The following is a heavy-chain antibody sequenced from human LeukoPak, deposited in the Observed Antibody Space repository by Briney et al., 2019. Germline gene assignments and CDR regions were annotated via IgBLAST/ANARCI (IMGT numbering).Heavy chain of an antibody. CDR3: AKGPRPNITVAHTLEK. CDR2: ISSRGDST. D-gene: IGHD6-19*01. V-gene: IGHV3-23*01. Sequence: GGSLRLSCAASGFTFSNYAMSWVRQAAGRGLEWASTISSRGDSTHDADSVKGRFTISRDNPKNSLYLQMNSLRAEDTAVYYCAKGPRPNITVAHTLEKWGQGTLVTVSS. CDR1: GFTFSNYA. J-gene: IGHJ4*02.